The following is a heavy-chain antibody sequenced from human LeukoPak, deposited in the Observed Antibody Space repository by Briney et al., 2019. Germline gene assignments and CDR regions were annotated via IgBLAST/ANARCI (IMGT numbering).Heavy chain of an antibody. D-gene: IGHD6-19*01. CDR3: ARAVAGRLDY. J-gene: IGHJ4*02. V-gene: IGHV3-74*01. CDR1: GFTFNSHW. CDR2: INSDGSST. Sequence: GGSLRLSCAASGFTFNSHWMHWVRQAPGKGLVWVSRINSDGSSTNYADSVKGRVTISRDNAKNTLYLQMNSLRAEDTAVYYCARAVAGRLDYWGQGTLVTVSS.